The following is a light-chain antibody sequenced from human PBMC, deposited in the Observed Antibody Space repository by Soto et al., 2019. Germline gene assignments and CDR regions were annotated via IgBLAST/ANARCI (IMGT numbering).Light chain of an antibody. CDR2: GAS. J-gene: IGKJ2*02. V-gene: IGKV3-15*01. CDR3: QQYNNWPPWT. Sequence: EIGLTQSPATLSVSPGARATLSCRASQSVSSNLAWYQQKPGQAPRLLIYGASTRATGIPARFSGSGSGTEFTLTISSLQSEDFAVYYCQQYNNWPPWTFGQGTKLEIK. CDR1: QSVSSN.